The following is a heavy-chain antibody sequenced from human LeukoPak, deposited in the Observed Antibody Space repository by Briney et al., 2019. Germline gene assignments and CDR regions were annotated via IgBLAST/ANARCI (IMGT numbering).Heavy chain of an antibody. CDR3: ARGDSPFNGMDV. V-gene: IGHV4-59*12. J-gene: IGHJ6*02. D-gene: IGHD3/OR15-3a*01. Sequence: SETLSLTCTVSGGSISSYYWSWIRQPPGKGLEWIGYIYYSGSTNYNPSLKSRVTMSVDTSKNQFSLKLSSVTAADTAVYYCARGDSPFNGMDVWGQGTTVTVSS. CDR2: IYYSGST. CDR1: GGSISSYY.